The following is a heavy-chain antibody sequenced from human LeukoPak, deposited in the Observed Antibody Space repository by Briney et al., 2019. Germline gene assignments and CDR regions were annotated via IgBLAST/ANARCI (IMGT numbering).Heavy chain of an antibody. CDR2: IYNRGTT. V-gene: IGHV4-4*08. J-gene: IGHJ4*02. CDR1: GGSISTYY. Sequence: SETLSLTCTVSGGSISTYYWSWIRQSPEKGLEWIGYIYNRGTTDYNPSLQSLVTISVDRSKNQFSLKLSSVTAADTAVYYCARMSNYYDTSGYYQSLDYWGQGTLVTVSS. D-gene: IGHD3-22*01. CDR3: ARMSNYYDTSGYYQSLDY.